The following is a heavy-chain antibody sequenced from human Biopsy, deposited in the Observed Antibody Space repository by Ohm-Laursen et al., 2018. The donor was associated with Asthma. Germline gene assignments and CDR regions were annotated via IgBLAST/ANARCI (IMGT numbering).Heavy chain of an antibody. J-gene: IGHJ6*02. D-gene: IGHD4-17*01. CDR1: GYTFTSYY. V-gene: IGHV1-46*01. Sequence: SVKVSCKASGYTFTSYYMHWVRQAPGQGLEWMGIINPSGGSTSYAQKFQGRVTMTRDTSTSTVYMELSSLRKEDTAVYYCARGGYYGDRRHHNGLDVWGQGTTVTVSS. CDR2: INPSGGST. CDR3: ARGGYYGDRRHHNGLDV.